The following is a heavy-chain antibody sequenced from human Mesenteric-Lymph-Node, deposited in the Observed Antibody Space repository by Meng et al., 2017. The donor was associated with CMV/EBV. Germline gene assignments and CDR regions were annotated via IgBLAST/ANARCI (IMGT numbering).Heavy chain of an antibody. CDR1: GYTFTSYD. J-gene: IGHJ4*02. D-gene: IGHD5-12*01. V-gene: IGHV1-8*02. CDR3: ARGSGPAGY. Sequence: ASVKVSCKASGYTFTSYDINWVRQATGQGLEWMAGMNPDSGNTGFEQRFQGRVTLTRNTSISTAYMEFSSLTSEDTAVYYCARGSGPAGYWGQGTLVTVSS. CDR2: MNPDSGNT.